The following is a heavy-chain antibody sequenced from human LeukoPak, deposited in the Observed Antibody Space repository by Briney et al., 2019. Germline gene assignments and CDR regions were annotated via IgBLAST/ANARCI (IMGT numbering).Heavy chain of an antibody. CDR2: ISGSGSST. V-gene: IGHV3-23*01. CDR1: GFTFRVYA. Sequence: GGSLRLSCAASGFTFRVYAMTWVRQVPGKGLEWVSGISGSGSSTYSADSVKGRFTISRDNSNNTLYLQMNSLRAEDTALYYCAKAKITLIVVANPNSGALDIWGQGTMVTVSS. CDR3: AKAKITLIVVANPNSGALDI. D-gene: IGHD3-22*01. J-gene: IGHJ3*02.